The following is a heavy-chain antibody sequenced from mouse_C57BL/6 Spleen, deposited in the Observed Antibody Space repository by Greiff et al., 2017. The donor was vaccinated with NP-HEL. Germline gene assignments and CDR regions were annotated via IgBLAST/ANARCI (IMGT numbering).Heavy chain of an antibody. Sequence: QVQLQQPGTELVKPGASVKLSCKASGYTFTSYWMHWVKQRPGQGLEWIGYINPSSGYTKYNQKFKDKATLTADKSSSTAYMQLSSLTYEDSAVYYGARGGYDAAWFAYWGQGTLVTVSA. V-gene: IGHV1-7*01. CDR1: GYTFTSYW. J-gene: IGHJ3*01. CDR2: INPSSGYT. D-gene: IGHD2-2*01. CDR3: ARGGYDAAWFAY.